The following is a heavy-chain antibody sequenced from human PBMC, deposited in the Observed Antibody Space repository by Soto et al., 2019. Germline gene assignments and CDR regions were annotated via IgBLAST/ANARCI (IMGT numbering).Heavy chain of an antibody. CDR3: VRFGSGWNY. CDR1: ADSVSSNSAG. J-gene: IGHJ4*02. Sequence: XTLSLTCAISADSVSSNSAGWNWIRQSPSRGLEWLGXTYYRXKWYYEHAVSXXSRITTNXXKSKNQLSMQLNSVTPQHTAVYYCVRFGSGWNYCGQGSLVTASS. D-gene: IGHD6-19*01. V-gene: IGHV6-1*01. CDR2: TYYRXKWYY.